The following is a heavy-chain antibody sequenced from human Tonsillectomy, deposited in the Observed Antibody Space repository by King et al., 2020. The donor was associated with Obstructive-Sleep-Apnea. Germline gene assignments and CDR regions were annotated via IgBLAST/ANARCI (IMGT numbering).Heavy chain of an antibody. CDR3: ARDVSWKWYFDL. D-gene: IGHD1-1*01. CDR2: MYYSGST. Sequence: QLQLQESGPGLVKPSETLSLTCTVSGGSFSSYYWSWIRQPPGKGLEWIGYMYYSGSTNYNPSLRSRVTISVDTSKNQFSLKLSSVTAADTAVYYCARDVSWKWYFDLWGRGTLITVSS. CDR1: GGSFSSYY. J-gene: IGHJ2*01. V-gene: IGHV4-59*01.